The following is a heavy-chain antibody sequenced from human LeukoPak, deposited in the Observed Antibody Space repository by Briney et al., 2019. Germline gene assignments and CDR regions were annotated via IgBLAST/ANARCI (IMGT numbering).Heavy chain of an antibody. Sequence: PGTSLRLSCAGSGFRFSTYGMHWVRQAPGKGLEWLGYVWFDGSNSDYVDPVKGRFTISRDNSENTVFLQMNSLRAEDTAVYHCARFAGSDYTGSFDLWGQGTPVTVSS. CDR2: VWFDGSNS. CDR1: GFRFSTYG. D-gene: IGHD3-10*01. V-gene: IGHV3-33*01. CDR3: ARFAGSDYTGSFDL. J-gene: IGHJ4*02.